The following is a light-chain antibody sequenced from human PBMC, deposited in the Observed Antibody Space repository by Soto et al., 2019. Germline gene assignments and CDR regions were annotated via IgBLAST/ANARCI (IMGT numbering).Light chain of an antibody. CDR3: CSYAGIYTSHVV. Sequence: QSALTQPRSVSGSPGQSVTISCTGTSSDVGGYNYVSWYQQHPGKAPKLMIYDVSKRPSGVPDRFSGSKSGNTASLTISGLQAEDEADYYCCSYAGIYTSHVVFGGGTQLTVL. CDR1: SSDVGGYNY. V-gene: IGLV2-11*01. J-gene: IGLJ2*01. CDR2: DVS.